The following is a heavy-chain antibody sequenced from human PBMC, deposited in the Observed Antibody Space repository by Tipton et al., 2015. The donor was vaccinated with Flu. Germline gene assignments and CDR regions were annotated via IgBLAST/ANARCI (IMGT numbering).Heavy chain of an antibody. D-gene: IGHD2-8*02. Sequence: SLRLPCAAPGFTFDDYAMHWVRQAPGKGLEWDSLITWDAVSTYYAGSVKARFIISRDNNKNSLYLQMNSLRPEDSALYYCARSCTGGGCCRYYYYGMDVWGQGTTVTVSP. J-gene: IGHJ6*01. CDR1: GFTFDDYA. V-gene: IGHV3-43D*04. CDR3: ARSCTGGGCCRYYYYGMDV. CDR2: ITWDAVST.